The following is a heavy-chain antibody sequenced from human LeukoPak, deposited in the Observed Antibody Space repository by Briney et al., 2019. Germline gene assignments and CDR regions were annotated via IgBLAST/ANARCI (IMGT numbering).Heavy chain of an antibody. J-gene: IGHJ3*02. Sequence: PGESLKISCRGSGYTFTSYWIGWVRQMPGKGLEWMGIIFPGDSDTRYSPSFQDQVTISADKSISTAYLQWSSLKASDTAMYCCARPSRYGPNRGAFDIWGQGTMVTVSS. CDR3: ARPSRYGPNRGAFDI. V-gene: IGHV5-51*01. CDR2: IFPGDSDT. CDR1: GYTFTSYW. D-gene: IGHD2-2*01.